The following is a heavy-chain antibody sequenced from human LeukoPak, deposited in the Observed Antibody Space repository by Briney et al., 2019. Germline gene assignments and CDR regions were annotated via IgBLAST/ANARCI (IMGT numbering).Heavy chain of an antibody. V-gene: IGHV4-39*02. J-gene: IGHJ4*02. D-gene: IGHD6-25*01. Sequence: PSETLSLTCTVSGGSISSGGYYWAWIRQPPGKGLEWIGSVYYGRSPYFNPSLESRATISVDTSKNHFSLKMSSVTAADTVVYYCARSSGTGTFSYWGQGTLVTVSS. CDR3: ARSSGTGTFSY. CDR1: GGSISSGGYY. CDR2: VYYGRSP.